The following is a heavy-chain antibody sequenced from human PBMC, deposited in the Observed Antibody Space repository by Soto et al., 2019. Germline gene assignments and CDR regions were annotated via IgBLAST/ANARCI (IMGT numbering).Heavy chain of an antibody. CDR2: IKQDGSEK. J-gene: IGHJ5*02. D-gene: IGHD3-3*01. CDR3: ARGGSYYDFWSGLRWEGFPWFDP. CDR1: GFSFSSYW. Sequence: PGGSLRLSCAASGFSFSSYWMSWVRQAPGEGLEWVANIKQDGSEKYYVDSVKGRFTISRDNAKNSLYLEMNSLRVEDTAVYYCARGGSYYDFWSGLRWEGFPWFDPWGQGTLVTVSS. V-gene: IGHV3-7*01.